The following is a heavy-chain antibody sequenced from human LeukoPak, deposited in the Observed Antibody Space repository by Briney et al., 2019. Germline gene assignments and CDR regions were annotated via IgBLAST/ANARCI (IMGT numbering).Heavy chain of an antibody. D-gene: IGHD3-22*01. CDR1: GGSISSGDYY. J-gene: IGHJ4*02. CDR3: ARGSYDSSGQGFDY. V-gene: IGHV4-30-4*01. CDR2: IYYSGST. Sequence: PSETLSLTCTVSGGSISSGDYYWSWIRQPPGTGLEWIGYIYYSGSTYYNPSLKSRVTISVDTSKNQFSLKLSSVTAADTAVYYCARGSYDSSGQGFDYWGQGTLVTVSS.